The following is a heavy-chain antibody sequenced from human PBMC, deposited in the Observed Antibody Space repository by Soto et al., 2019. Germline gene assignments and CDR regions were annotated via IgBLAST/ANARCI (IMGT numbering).Heavy chain of an antibody. J-gene: IGHJ5*02. CDR3: AKDLYDFWSGYPAYNWFDP. CDR1: GFTFSSYG. V-gene: IGHV3-30*18. Sequence: QVQLVESGGGVVQPGRSLRLSCAASGFTFSSYGMHWVRQAPGKGLEWVAVISYDGSNKYYADSVKGRFTISRDNSKNTLYLRMSSLRAEDTAVYYCAKDLYDFWSGYPAYNWFDPWGQGTLVTVSS. D-gene: IGHD3-3*01. CDR2: ISYDGSNK.